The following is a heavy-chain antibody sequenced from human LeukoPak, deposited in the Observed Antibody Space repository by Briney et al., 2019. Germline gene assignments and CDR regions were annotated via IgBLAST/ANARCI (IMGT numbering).Heavy chain of an antibody. Sequence: PSETLSLTCAVYGGSFRGYYWSWIRQPPGKGLEWIGEINHSGSTNYNPSLKSRVTISVDTSKNQFSLKLSSVTAADTAVYYCARVISPITMVRGVKRYTWFDPWGQGTLVTVSS. CDR3: ARVISPITMVRGVKRYTWFDP. CDR1: GGSFRGYY. CDR2: INHSGST. V-gene: IGHV4-34*01. J-gene: IGHJ5*02. D-gene: IGHD3-10*01.